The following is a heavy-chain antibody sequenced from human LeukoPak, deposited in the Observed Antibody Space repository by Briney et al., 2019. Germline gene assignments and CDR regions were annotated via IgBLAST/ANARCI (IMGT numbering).Heavy chain of an antibody. J-gene: IGHJ4*02. CDR2: IIPILGIA. V-gene: IGHV1-69*04. CDR1: GGTFSSYA. D-gene: IGHD5-18*01. CDR3: ASSRRGYSYGPGGDYFDY. Sequence: SVTVSCKASGGTFSSYAISWVRQAPGQGLEWMGRIIPILGIANYAQKFQGRVTITADKSTSTAYMELSSLRSEDTAVYYCASSRRGYSYGPGGDYFDYWGQGTLVTVSS.